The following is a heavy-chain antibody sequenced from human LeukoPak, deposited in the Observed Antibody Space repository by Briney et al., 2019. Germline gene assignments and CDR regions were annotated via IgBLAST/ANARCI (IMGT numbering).Heavy chain of an antibody. V-gene: IGHV1-69*05. CDR2: IIPIFGTA. CDR3: AREVGYCSSTSCPFDY. Sequence: SVKVSCKASGGTFSSYAISWVRQAPGQGLEGMGGIIPIFGTANYAQKFQGRVTITTDESTSTAYMELSSLRSEDTAVYYCAREVGYCSSTSCPFDYWGQGTLVTVSS. D-gene: IGHD2-2*03. J-gene: IGHJ4*02. CDR1: GGTFSSYA.